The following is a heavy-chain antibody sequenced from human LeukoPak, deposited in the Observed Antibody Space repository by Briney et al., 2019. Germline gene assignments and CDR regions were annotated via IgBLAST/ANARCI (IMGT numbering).Heavy chain of an antibody. V-gene: IGHV4-39*01. J-gene: IGHJ4*02. CDR3: ARQLRVRGAPRY. D-gene: IGHD3-10*01. CDR2: IYYSGST. Sequence: SETLSLTCTVSGGSISSNSDYWGWIRQPPGKELEWIGSIYYSGSTNYNPSLKSRVTISVDTSKNQFSLKLSSVTAADTAVYYCARQLRVRGAPRYWGQGTLVTVSS. CDR1: GGSISSNSDY.